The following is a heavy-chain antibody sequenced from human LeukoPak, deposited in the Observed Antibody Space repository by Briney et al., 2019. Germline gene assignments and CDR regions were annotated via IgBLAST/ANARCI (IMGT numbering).Heavy chain of an antibody. CDR1: GGTFSSYA. CDR3: AREYYDFWSGYSPLGAYFDY. V-gene: IGHV1-69*05. J-gene: IGHJ4*02. CDR2: IIPIFGTA. D-gene: IGHD3-3*01. Sequence: SVKVSCKASGGTFSSYAISWVPQAPGQGLEWMGGIIPIFGTANYAQKFQGRVTITTDESTSTAYMELSSLRSEDTAVYYCAREYYDFWSGYSPLGAYFDYWGQGTLVTVSS.